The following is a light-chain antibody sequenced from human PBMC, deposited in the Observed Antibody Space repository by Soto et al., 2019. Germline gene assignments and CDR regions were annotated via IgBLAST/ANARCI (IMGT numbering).Light chain of an antibody. CDR1: QTISSW. Sequence: DIQMTQSPSTLSGSVGDRVTITCRASQTISSWLAWYQQKPGKAPKLLIYKASTLKSGVPSRFSGSGSGTDFTLTISSLQPEDFATYYCQKSYSTPRKFGQGTKVDIK. J-gene: IGKJ1*01. V-gene: IGKV1-5*03. CDR3: QKSYSTPRK. CDR2: KAS.